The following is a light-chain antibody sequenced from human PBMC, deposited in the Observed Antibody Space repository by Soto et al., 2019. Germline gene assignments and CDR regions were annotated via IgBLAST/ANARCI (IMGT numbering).Light chain of an antibody. Sequence: EILLTQSPGTLSLSPGERATLSCRSSQSVSSSYLAWYQQRPGQAPRLLIYGASSRATGIPDRFSGSGSGTDFTLTISRLEPEDSAVYYCQQYGSSPGVTFGPGTKVDIK. V-gene: IGKV3-20*01. CDR1: QSVSSSY. J-gene: IGKJ3*01. CDR2: GAS. CDR3: QQYGSSPGVT.